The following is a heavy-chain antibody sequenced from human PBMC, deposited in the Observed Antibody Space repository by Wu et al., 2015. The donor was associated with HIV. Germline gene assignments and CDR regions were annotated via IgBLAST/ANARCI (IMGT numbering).Heavy chain of an antibody. Sequence: QVQLVQSGAEVKKPGSSVKVSCKASGGTFSSYAISWVRQAPGQGLEWMGRIIPIFGTANYAQKFQGRVTITADESTSTAYMELSSLRSEDTAVYYCARDHRGIAAAGVHWFDPWGQGTLVTVSS. CDR1: GGTFSSYA. D-gene: IGHD6-13*01. V-gene: IGHV1-69*13. J-gene: IGHJ5*02. CDR3: ARDHRGIAAAGVHWFDP. CDR2: IIPIFGTA.